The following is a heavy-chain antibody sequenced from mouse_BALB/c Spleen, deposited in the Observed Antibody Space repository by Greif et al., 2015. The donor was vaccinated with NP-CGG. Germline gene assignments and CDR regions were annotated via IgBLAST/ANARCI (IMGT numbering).Heavy chain of an antibody. CDR1: GYTFSSYW. J-gene: IGHJ4*01. Sequence: VKLVESGAELMKPGASVKISCKATGYTFSSYWIEWVKQRPGHGLEWIGEILPGSGSTNYNEKFKGKATFTADTSSNTAYMQLSSLTSEDSAVYYCAGGEYGNLYAMDYWGQGTSVTVSS. CDR3: AGGEYGNLYAMDY. D-gene: IGHD2-10*02. V-gene: IGHV1-9*01. CDR2: ILPGSGST.